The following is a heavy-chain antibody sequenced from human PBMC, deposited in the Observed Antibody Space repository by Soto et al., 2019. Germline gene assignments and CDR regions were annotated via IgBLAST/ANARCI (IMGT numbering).Heavy chain of an antibody. Sequence: EVQLVESGGGLVKPGGSLRLSCAASGFTFSNAWMSWVRQAPGKGLEWVGRIKSKTDGGTTDYAAPVKGRFTISRDDSKNTLYLQMNSLKTEDTAMYYCTTDLWWEPRGAFDIWGQGTMVTVSS. CDR2: IKSKTDGGTT. D-gene: IGHD2-15*01. V-gene: IGHV3-15*01. CDR3: TTDLWWEPRGAFDI. CDR1: GFTFSNAW. J-gene: IGHJ3*02.